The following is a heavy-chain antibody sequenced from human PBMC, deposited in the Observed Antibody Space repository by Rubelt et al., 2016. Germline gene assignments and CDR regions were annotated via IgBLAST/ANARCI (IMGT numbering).Heavy chain of an antibody. CDR1: GGSISSSNW. V-gene: IGHV4-4*02. D-gene: IGHD3-22*01. J-gene: IGHJ3*02. Sequence: QVQLQESGPGLVKPSGTLSLTCAVSGGSISSSNWWSWVRQPPGKGLEWIGEIYHSGSTNYNPSLMSRVTISVDKSKNQFSLKLSSVTAADTAVYYCARGYYYDSSGYYPAAFDIWGQGTMVTVSS. CDR2: IYHSGST. CDR3: ARGYYYDSSGYYPAAFDI.